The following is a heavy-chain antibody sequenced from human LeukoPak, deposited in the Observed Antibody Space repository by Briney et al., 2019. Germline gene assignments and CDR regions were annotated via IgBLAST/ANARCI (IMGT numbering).Heavy chain of an antibody. Sequence: GESLKISCKGSGYRFTNYWIGWVRQMPGKGLEWMGIIYPGDSDTRYSPSFEGQVTISADKSISTAYLQWSSLKASDTAMYYCARLLGVGVGVTAMFDYWGQGTLVTVS. CDR2: IYPGDSDT. D-gene: IGHD1-26*01. CDR3: ARLLGVGVGVTAMFDY. J-gene: IGHJ4*02. CDR1: GYRFTNYW. V-gene: IGHV5-51*01.